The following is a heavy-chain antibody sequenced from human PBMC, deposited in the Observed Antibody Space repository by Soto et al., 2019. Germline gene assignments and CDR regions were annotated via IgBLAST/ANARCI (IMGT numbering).Heavy chain of an antibody. Sequence: GGSLRLSCAASGFTFSDYYMSWIRQAPGKGLEWVSYISSSSSYTNYADSVKGRFTISRDNAKNSLYLQMNSLRAEDTAVYYCARVNQIYSGWFDPWGQGTLVTVSS. CDR1: GFTFSDYY. CDR2: ISSSSSYT. J-gene: IGHJ5*02. V-gene: IGHV3-11*06. CDR3: ARVNQIYSGWFDP. D-gene: IGHD6-13*01.